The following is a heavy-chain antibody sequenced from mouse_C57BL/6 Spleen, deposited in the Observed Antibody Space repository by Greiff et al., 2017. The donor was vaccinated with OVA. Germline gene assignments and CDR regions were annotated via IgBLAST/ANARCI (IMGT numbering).Heavy chain of an antibody. Sequence: VQLQESGAELVRPGASVTLSCKASGYTFTDYEMHWVKQTPVHGLEWIGDIDPETGGTAYNQKFKGKATLTADKSSSTAYMELRSLTSEDSAVYYCRGGGGNYYFGYWGQGTTLTVSS. D-gene: IGHD2-1*01. CDR1: GYTFTDYE. V-gene: IGHV1-15*01. CDR3: RGGGGNYYFGY. CDR2: IDPETGGT. J-gene: IGHJ2*01.